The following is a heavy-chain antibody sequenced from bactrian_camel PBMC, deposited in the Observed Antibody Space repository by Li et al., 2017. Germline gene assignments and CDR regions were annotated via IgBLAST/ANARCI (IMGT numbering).Heavy chain of an antibody. Sequence: HVQLVESGGGLVQPGGSLRLSCAASGFTFGDFYMSWVRLAPGKGLEWVSNLYTDGITHYADSVKGRFTISKDNAKSTLYLEMKSLKPEDTAVYFCAAVSGYWGKGTQVTVS. CDR2: LYTDGIT. CDR1: GFTFGDFY. J-gene: IGHJ6*01. CDR3: AAVSGY. V-gene: IGHV3-2*01.